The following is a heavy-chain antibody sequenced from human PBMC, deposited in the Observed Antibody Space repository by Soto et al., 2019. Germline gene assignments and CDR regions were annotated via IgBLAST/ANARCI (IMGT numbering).Heavy chain of an antibody. CDR1: GFTFRSSP. CDR2: ISGSSNYM. J-gene: IGHJ4*02. Sequence: XVSLRLSCAASGFTFRSSPVHWARQTPGKGLEWVSAISGSSNYMYYADSLRGRFTISRDNAKNSLFLQMNSLRTEDTAVYYCARVGYSGIYFVPFDYWGQGSLVTGYS. V-gene: IGHV3-21*01. CDR3: ARVGYSGIYFVPFDY. D-gene: IGHD1-26*01.